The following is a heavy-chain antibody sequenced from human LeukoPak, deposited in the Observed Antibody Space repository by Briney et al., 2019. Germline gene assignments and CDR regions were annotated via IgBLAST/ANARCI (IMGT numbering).Heavy chain of an antibody. D-gene: IGHD1-14*01. CDR3: ARVAVTDPFYMDV. CDR2: IYYSGST. V-gene: IGHV4-59*12. J-gene: IGHJ6*03. Sequence: SETLSLTCTVSGGSISSYYWSWIRQPPGKGLEWIGYIYYSGSTNYNPSLKSRVTMSVDTSKNQFSLKLSSVTAADTAVYYCARVAVTDPFYMDVWGKGTTVTVSS. CDR1: GGSISSYY.